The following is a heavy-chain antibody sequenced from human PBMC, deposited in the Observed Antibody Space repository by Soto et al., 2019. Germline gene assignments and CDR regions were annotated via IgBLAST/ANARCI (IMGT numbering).Heavy chain of an antibody. CDR2: MNPNSGNT. CDR3: ARGITIFGVVPG. D-gene: IGHD3-3*01. V-gene: IGHV1-8*02. J-gene: IGHJ4*02. Sequence: GASVKVSCKASGYTFTSYYIHWVRQAPGQGLEWMGWMNPNSGNTGYAQKFQGRVTMTRNTSISTAYMELSSLRSEDTAVYYCARGITIFGVVPGWGQGTLVTVSS. CDR1: GYTFTSYY.